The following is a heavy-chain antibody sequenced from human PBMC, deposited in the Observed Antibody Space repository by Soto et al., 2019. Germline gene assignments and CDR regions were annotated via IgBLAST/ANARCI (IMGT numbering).Heavy chain of an antibody. J-gene: IGHJ5*02. CDR3: ATPNCIRTSCHRSGTAPFDP. Sequence: ASVKVSCKVSGYTLTELSMHWVRQAPGKGLEWMGGFDPEDGETIYAQKFQGRVTMTEDTSTDTAYMELSSLRSEDTAVYYCATPNCIRTSCHRSGTAPFDPWGQGTLVPVSS. CDR2: FDPEDGET. D-gene: IGHD2-2*02. V-gene: IGHV1-24*01. CDR1: GYTLTELS.